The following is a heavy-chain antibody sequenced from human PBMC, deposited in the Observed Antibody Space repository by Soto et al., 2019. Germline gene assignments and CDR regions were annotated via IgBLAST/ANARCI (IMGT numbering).Heavy chain of an antibody. CDR3: ARQYSYDSSGYYYTAYYGMDV. D-gene: IGHD3-22*01. J-gene: IGHJ6*02. CDR2: VYYSGST. V-gene: IGHV4-39*01. CDR1: CYSICSSAFY. Sequence: SVTLCLTCTVSCYSICSSAFYGVLIGKLPGQGLEWIGTVYYSGSTYYNPSLKSRVTISVDTSNNQFSLKLGSVTAADTAVYYCARQYSYDSSGYYYTAYYGMDVWGQGTTVS.